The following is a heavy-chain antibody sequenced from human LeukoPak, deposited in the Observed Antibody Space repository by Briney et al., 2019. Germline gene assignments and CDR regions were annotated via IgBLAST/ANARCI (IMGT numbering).Heavy chain of an antibody. Sequence: HSGGSLRLSCAASGFTFSSYAMSWVRQAPGKGLEWVSAISGSGGSTYYADSVKGRFTISRDNSKNTLYLQMNSLRAEDTAVYYCAKDLGYCSGGSCYPFDYWGQGTLVTVSS. CDR3: AKDLGYCSGGSCYPFDY. V-gene: IGHV3-23*01. CDR1: GFTFSSYA. D-gene: IGHD2-15*01. J-gene: IGHJ4*02. CDR2: ISGSGGST.